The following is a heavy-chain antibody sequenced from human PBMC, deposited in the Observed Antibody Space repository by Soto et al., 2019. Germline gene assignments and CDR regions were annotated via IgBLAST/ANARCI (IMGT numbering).Heavy chain of an antibody. CDR1: GASIYTYY. D-gene: IGHD5-18*01. V-gene: IGHV4-59*08. Sequence: PSETLSLTCNVSGASIYTYYWNWIRQSPGKGLEWIGSISDSGSTYYNPSLKSRVTISVDTSKNQVSLKLSSVTAADTAVYYCARHRGIQLWLAVNWFDPWGQGTLVTVSS. CDR2: ISDSGST. J-gene: IGHJ5*02. CDR3: ARHRGIQLWLAVNWFDP.